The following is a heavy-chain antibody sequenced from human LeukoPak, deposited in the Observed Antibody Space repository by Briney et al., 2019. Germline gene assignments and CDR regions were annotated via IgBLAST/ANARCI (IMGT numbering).Heavy chain of an antibody. CDR2: ISSSSSYI. D-gene: IGHD3-22*01. V-gene: IGHV3-21*04. CDR3: AKGPMIVVANFDY. J-gene: IGHJ4*02. Sequence: GGSLRLSCAASGFTFSSYSMNWVRQAPGKGLEWVSSISSSSSYIYYADSVKGRFTISRDNSKNTLYLQMNSLRAEDTAVYYCAKGPMIVVANFDYWGQGTLVTVSS. CDR1: GFTFSSYS.